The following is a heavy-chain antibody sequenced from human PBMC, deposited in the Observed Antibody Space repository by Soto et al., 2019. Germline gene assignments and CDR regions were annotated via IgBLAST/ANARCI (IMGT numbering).Heavy chain of an antibody. J-gene: IGHJ4*02. Sequence: EVQLVESGGGLIQPGGSLRLSCVASGFTVGSDYMSWVRQAPGKGLEWVATIYTSGYTSYADSVKGRFTISRDNSKNTLLLQMNSLGAEDTAVYYCARELWSSVWMNYFDYWGQGTLVTVSS. D-gene: IGHD6-19*01. CDR3: ARELWSSVWMNYFDY. CDR2: IYTSGYT. CDR1: GFTVGSDY. V-gene: IGHV3-53*01.